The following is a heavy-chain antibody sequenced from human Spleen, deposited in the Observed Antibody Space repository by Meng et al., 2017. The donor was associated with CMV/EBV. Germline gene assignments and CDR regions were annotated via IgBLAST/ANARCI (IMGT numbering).Heavy chain of an antibody. V-gene: IGHV4-4*02. J-gene: IGHJ4*02. CDR3: ARWSSEVNTAPFDH. CDR2: IYHSGTT. CDR1: GGSISNSNW. Sequence: VSGGSISNSNWWSWVRQPPGKGLEWMGEIYHSGTTKYNPSLKSRVTISVDKSKNQFSLKLSSVTAADTAIYYCARWSSEVNTAPFDHWGQGTLVTVSS. D-gene: IGHD5-18*01.